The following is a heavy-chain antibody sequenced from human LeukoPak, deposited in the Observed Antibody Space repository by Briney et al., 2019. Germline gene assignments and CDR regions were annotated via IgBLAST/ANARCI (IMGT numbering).Heavy chain of an antibody. D-gene: IGHD2-2*01. J-gene: IGHJ4*02. Sequence: PGGSLRLSCAVSGFAFGSEAMSWVRQSPARGLEWVASVSPGGGTTYYADHVRGRFTISRDNSNNTLYVQMNSLRAEDTALYYCARSRSGGASWALQIFDNWGQGTLVTVSS. CDR1: GFAFGSEA. CDR3: ARSRSGGASWALQIFDN. V-gene: IGHV3-23*01. CDR2: VSPGGGTT.